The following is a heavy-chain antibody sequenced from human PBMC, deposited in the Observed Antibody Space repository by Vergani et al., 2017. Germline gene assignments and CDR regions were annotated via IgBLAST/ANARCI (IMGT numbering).Heavy chain of an antibody. CDR1: GFKFSQFG. Sequence: QVQLVESGGGVVQPGTSLRLSCEASGFKFSQFGMHWVRQGPGKGLEWVAFIRYDGSNKYYADSVKGRFTISRDNSKNTLYLQMNSLRAEDTAVYYCAKEAGSGIDYWGQGTLVTVSS. CDR2: IRYDGSNK. V-gene: IGHV3-30*02. CDR3: AKEAGSGIDY. D-gene: IGHD3-10*01. J-gene: IGHJ4*02.